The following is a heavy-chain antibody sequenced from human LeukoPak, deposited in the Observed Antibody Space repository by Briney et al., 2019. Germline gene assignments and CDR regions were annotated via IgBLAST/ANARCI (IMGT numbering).Heavy chain of an antibody. CDR1: GGSIRSGDHY. CDR2: IYYSGTT. Sequence: SETLSLTCTVSGGSIRSGDHYWGWIRQPPGKGLEWIGNIYYSGTTYYNPSLKSRVTISVDTSKNQFSLKLSSVTAADTAVYYCARSDDYGDIFDYWGQGTLVTVSS. D-gene: IGHD4-17*01. V-gene: IGHV4-39*07. CDR3: ARSDDYGDIFDY. J-gene: IGHJ4*02.